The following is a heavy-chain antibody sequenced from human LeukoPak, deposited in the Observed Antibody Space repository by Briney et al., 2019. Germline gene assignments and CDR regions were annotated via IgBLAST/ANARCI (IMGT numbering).Heavy chain of an antibody. V-gene: IGHV3-23*01. J-gene: IGHJ5*02. CDR3: AKVAGSSWYNWFDP. D-gene: IGHD6-13*01. Sequence: QAGGSLRLSCAASGFTFDDYAMHWVRQAPGKGLEWVSAISGSGGSTYYADSVKGRFTISRDNSKNTLYLQMNSLRAEDTAVYYCAKVAGSSWYNWFDPWGQGTLVTVSS. CDR1: GFTFDDYA. CDR2: ISGSGGST.